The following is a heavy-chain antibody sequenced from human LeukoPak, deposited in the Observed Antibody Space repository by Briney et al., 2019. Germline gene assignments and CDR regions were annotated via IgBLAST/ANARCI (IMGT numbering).Heavy chain of an antibody. CDR3: ARGTGSDSWYIDY. V-gene: IGHV3-30*03. Sequence: GGSLRLSCAASGFTFSNYGMHCVRQAPGKGLEWVAGISEDGINKYYADSVKARFTISRDNSNNTLFLQMNSLRDEDTAVYYCARGTGSDSWYIDYWGQGTLVSVSS. D-gene: IGHD6-13*01. CDR2: ISEDGINK. J-gene: IGHJ4*02. CDR1: GFTFSNYG.